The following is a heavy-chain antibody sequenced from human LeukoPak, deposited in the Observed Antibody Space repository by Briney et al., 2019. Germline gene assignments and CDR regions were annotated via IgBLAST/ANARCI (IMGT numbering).Heavy chain of an antibody. CDR3: ARRAPYDYVWGSYRPQNFYFDY. Sequence: SETLSLTCAVYGGSFSGYYWSWIRQPPGKGLEWIGEINHSGSTNYNPSLKSRVTISVDTSKNQFSLKLSSVTAADTAVYYCARRAPYDYVWGSYRPQNFYFDYWGQGTLVTASS. CDR2: INHSGST. J-gene: IGHJ4*02. CDR1: GGSFSGYY. V-gene: IGHV4-34*01. D-gene: IGHD3-16*02.